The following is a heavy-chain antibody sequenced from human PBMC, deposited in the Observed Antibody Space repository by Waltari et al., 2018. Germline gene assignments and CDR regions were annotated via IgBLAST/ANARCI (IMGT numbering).Heavy chain of an antibody. Sequence: QVQLVESGGGVVQPGRSLRLSCAGSGFTFNSYAMHWVRQAPGKGLEWVAIISYDGNNKYYADSVKGRFTISRDKSKNTVYLQMSGLGAEDTAVYYCAKSDYYDFWSGYYLDYWGQGTLSPSPQ. CDR1: GFTFNSYA. CDR3: AKSDYYDFWSGYYLDY. D-gene: IGHD3-3*01. CDR2: ISYDGNNK. V-gene: IGHV3-30*15. J-gene: IGHJ4*02.